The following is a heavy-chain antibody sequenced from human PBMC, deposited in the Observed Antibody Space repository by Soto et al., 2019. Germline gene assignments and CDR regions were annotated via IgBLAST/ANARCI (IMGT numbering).Heavy chain of an antibody. V-gene: IGHV3-30*18. J-gene: IGHJ6*02. CDR2: ISYDGTTK. CDR3: AKDLAVGYYDFWSGYYSGMDV. D-gene: IGHD3-3*01. CDR1: GFIFSSFG. Sequence: GGSLRLSXAASGFIFSSFGMHWVRQAPGKGLEWVAVISYDGTTKYYADSVKGRFTISRDNSKNTLYLQMNSLRAEDTAVYYCAKDLAVGYYDFWSGYYSGMDVWGQGTTVTVSS.